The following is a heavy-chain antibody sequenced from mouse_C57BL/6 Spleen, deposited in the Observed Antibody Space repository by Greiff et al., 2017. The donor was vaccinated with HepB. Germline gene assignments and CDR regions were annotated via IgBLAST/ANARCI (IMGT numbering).Heavy chain of an antibody. D-gene: IGHD1-2*01. V-gene: IGHV1-22*01. CDR2: INPNNGGT. CDR1: GYTFTDYN. CDR3: ASHYYGWYFDV. J-gene: IGHJ1*03. Sequence: VQLKESGPELVKPGASVKMSCKASGYTFTDYNMHWVKQSHGKSLEWIGYINPNNGGTTYNQKFKGKATLTVNKSSSTAYMELRSLTSEDSAVYYCASHYYGWYFDVWGTGTTVTVSS.